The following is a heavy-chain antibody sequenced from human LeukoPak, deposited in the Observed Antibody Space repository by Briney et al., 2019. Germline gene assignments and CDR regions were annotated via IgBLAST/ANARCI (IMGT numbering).Heavy chain of an antibody. V-gene: IGHV1-69*13. D-gene: IGHD3-22*01. CDR3: ARGDYYDSSGYYPITDY. Sequence: SVKVSCKASGYTFTSYAISWVRQAPGQGLEWMGGIIPIFGTANYAQKFQGRVTITADESTSTAYMELSSLRSEDTAVYYCARGDYYDSSGYYPITDYWGQGTLVTVSS. CDR2: IIPIFGTA. J-gene: IGHJ4*02. CDR1: GYTFTSYA.